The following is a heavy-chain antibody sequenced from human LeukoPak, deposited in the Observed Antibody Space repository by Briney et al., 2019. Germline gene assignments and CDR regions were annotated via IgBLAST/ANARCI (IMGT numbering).Heavy chain of an antibody. CDR2: IIPIFGTA. D-gene: IGHD1-26*01. CDR1: GGTFSSYA. Sequence: GASVKVSCKASGGTFSSYAISWVQQAPGQGLEWMGGIIPIFGTANYAQKFQGRVTITADESTSTAYKELSSLRSEDTAVYYCARDVEVGATGYFDYWGQGTLVTVSS. V-gene: IGHV1-69*13. J-gene: IGHJ4*02. CDR3: ARDVEVGATGYFDY.